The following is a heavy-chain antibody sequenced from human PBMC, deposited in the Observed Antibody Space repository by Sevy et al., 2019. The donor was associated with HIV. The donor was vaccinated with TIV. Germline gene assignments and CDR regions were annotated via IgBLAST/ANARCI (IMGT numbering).Heavy chain of an antibody. V-gene: IGHV5-51*01. CDR2: IYPGDSDT. Sequence: GESLKISCKGSGYSFTSYWIGWVRQMPGKGLEWMGIIYPGDSDTRYSPSFQGQVTIPADKSISTADLQWSSLKASDTAMYYCASTLTVAGIATGAFDIWGQGTMVTVSS. CDR1: GYSFTSYW. D-gene: IGHD6-25*01. CDR3: ASTLTVAGIATGAFDI. J-gene: IGHJ3*02.